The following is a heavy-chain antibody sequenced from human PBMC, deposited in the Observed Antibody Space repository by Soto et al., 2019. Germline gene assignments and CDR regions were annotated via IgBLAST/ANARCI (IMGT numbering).Heavy chain of an antibody. CDR2: ISNDGSTI. V-gene: IGHV3-30-3*01. J-gene: IGHJ4*02. CDR1: GFTFSSYA. CDR3: PKACSCTGRFDY. D-gene: IGHD6-13*01. Sequence: GGSLRLSCAASGFTFSSYAMNWIRQAPGKGLEWVAVISNDGSTIYYADSVKGRFTISRDNSKNTLYLQMNSLRAEDTAVYYCPKACSCTGRFDYWGQGTLVTVSS.